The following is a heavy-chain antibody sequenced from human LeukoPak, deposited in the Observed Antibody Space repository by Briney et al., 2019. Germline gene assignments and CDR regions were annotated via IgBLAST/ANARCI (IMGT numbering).Heavy chain of an antibody. CDR3: ASNWRGCSSTTCYGGGLDY. D-gene: IGHD2-2*01. J-gene: IGHJ4*02. V-gene: IGHV3-23*01. Sequence: GGSLRLSCAASGFTFNAYAMSWVRQAPGKGLEWASSISGSGGSTYYAGSVKGRFTISRDNSRNTLYLQMNSLGAEDTAAYYCASNWRGCSSTTCYGGGLDYWGQGILVTVSS. CDR2: ISGSGGST. CDR1: GFTFNAYA.